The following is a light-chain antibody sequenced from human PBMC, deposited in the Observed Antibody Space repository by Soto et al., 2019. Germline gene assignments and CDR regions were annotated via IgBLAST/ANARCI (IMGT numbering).Light chain of an antibody. V-gene: IGKV1-39*01. CDR2: GAS. Sequence: DILMTQSPSSLSASVGDSITITCRPSQAISTYLNWSQQKPGKVPKVLIYGASSLQSGVPSRFSGGGSGTDFTLTISSLQPEDFATYYCQQTFDIAYSFGQGTKVDIK. J-gene: IGKJ2*03. CDR3: QQTFDIAYS. CDR1: QAISTY.